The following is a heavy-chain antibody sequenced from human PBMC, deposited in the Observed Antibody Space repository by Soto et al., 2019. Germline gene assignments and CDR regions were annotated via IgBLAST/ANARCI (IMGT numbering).Heavy chain of an antibody. D-gene: IGHD3-10*01. V-gene: IGHV4-4*07. Sequence: SESLSLICTVSGGSISSYYWCWIRQPAGKGLEWIGRIYTSGSTNYNPSLKSRVTMSVDTSKNQFSLKLSSVTAADTAVYYCAISPQRFGELAFDYWGQGTLVTVSS. CDR2: IYTSGST. CDR3: AISPQRFGELAFDY. CDR1: GGSISSYY. J-gene: IGHJ4*02.